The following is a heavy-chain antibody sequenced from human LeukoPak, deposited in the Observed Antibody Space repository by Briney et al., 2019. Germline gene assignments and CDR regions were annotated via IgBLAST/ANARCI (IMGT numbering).Heavy chain of an antibody. CDR1: GYTFTGYY. CDR3: ARRDSSYYYDSSGYSLTFDY. V-gene: IGHV1-2*02. CDR2: INPNSGGT. D-gene: IGHD3-22*01. J-gene: IGHJ4*02. Sequence: ASVKVSCKASGYTFTGYYMHWVRQAPGQGLEWMGWINPNSGGTNYAQKFQGRVTMTRDTSISTAYMELSRLRSDDTAVYYCARRDSSYYYDSSGYSLTFDYWGQGTLVTVSS.